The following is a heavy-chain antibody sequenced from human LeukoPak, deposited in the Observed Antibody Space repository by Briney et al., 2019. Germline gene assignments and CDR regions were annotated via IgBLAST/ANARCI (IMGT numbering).Heavy chain of an antibody. CDR3: ASGGGAVTSFGYYYGMDV. D-gene: IGHD3-16*01. Sequence: SVKVSCKASGGTFSSYAISWVRQAPGQGLEWMGRINPILGIANYAQKFQGRVTITADKSTSTVYMELSSLRSEDTAVYYCASGGGAVTSFGYYYGMDVWGEGTTVTVSS. CDR2: INPILGIA. CDR1: GGTFSSYA. V-gene: IGHV1-69*04. J-gene: IGHJ6*01.